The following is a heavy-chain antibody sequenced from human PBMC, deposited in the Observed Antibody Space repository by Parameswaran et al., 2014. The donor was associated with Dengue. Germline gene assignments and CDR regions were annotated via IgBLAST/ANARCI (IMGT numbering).Heavy chain of an antibody. J-gene: IGHJ4*02. D-gene: IGHD3-3*01. CDR2: VSGDNGLT. CDR3: ARDTTISGVLPSLGGY. Sequence: WVRQAPGQGLEWMGWVSGDNGLTKYAQNLQGRVTMTTDTSTSTAYMELRSLTSDDTAVYYCARDTTISGVLPSLGGYWGQGTLVTVSS. V-gene: IGHV1-18*01.